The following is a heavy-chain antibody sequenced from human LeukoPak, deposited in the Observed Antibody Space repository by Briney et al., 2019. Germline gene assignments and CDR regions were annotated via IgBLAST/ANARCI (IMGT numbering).Heavy chain of an antibody. Sequence: SETLSLTCAVSGGSISSGGYSWSWLRQPPGKGLEWIGYIYHSGSTYYNPSLKSRVTISVDRSKSQFSLKLSSVTAADTAVYYCARASGYYVDYWGQGTLVTVSS. CDR2: IYHSGST. CDR1: GGSISSGGYS. CDR3: ARASGYYVDY. J-gene: IGHJ4*02. D-gene: IGHD3-22*01. V-gene: IGHV4-30-2*01.